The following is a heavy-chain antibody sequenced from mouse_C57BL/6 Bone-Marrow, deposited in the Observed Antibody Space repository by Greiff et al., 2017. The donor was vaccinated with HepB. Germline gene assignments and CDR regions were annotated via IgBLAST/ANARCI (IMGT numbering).Heavy chain of an antibody. J-gene: IGHJ3*01. CDR3: SYYYGSSPAWFAY. V-gene: IGHV1-81*01. CDR1: GYTFTSYG. Sequence: VQLQQSGAELARPGASVKLSCKASGYTFTSYGISWVKQRTGQGLEWIGEIYPRSGNTYYNEKFKGKATLTADKSSSTAYMALRSLTSEDSAVYFCSYYYGSSPAWFAYWGQGTLVTVSA. D-gene: IGHD1-1*01. CDR2: IYPRSGNT.